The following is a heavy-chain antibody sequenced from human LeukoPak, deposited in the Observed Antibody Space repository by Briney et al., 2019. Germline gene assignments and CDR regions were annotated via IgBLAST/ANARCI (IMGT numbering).Heavy chain of an antibody. D-gene: IGHD4-17*01. J-gene: IGHJ5*02. CDR1: GYSFTSYW. CDR2: IHPANSDT. Sequence: GESLKISCKGSGYSFTSYWIAWVRQMPGNGLEWMGIIHPANSDTRYSPSFQGQVTISADKSISTAYLQWSSLKASDTAMYYCARQSAYGAIEGFDPWGQGTLVTVSS. V-gene: IGHV5-51*01. CDR3: ARQSAYGAIEGFDP.